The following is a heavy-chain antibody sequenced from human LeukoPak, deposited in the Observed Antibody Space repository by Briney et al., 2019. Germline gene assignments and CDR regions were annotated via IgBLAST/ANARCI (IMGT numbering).Heavy chain of an antibody. CDR2: ISSSSSYI. CDR1: GFSFSAYP. Sequence: GGSLRLSCAASGFSFSAYPMGWVRQAPGKGLEWVSSISSSSSYIYYADSVKGRFTISRDNAKNSLYLQMNSLRAEDTAVYYCARYSYYDFWSGYPYFDYWGQGTLVTVSS. J-gene: IGHJ4*02. CDR3: ARYSYYDFWSGYPYFDY. D-gene: IGHD3-3*01. V-gene: IGHV3-21*01.